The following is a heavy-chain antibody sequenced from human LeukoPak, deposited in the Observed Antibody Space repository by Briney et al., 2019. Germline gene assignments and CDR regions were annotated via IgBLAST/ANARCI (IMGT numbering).Heavy chain of an antibody. CDR2: ISGSGGST. Sequence: GGSLRLSCAASGFTFNAYAMTWVRQAPGEGLEWIAVISGSGGSTFYADSVKGRFTISRDNSKNMLYLQMNSLTVAETAIYYCAKAEMAPITSQVIDQWGQGTRVTVSS. V-gene: IGHV3-23*01. J-gene: IGHJ4*02. D-gene: IGHD5-24*01. CDR3: AKAEMAPITSQVIDQ. CDR1: GFTFNAYA.